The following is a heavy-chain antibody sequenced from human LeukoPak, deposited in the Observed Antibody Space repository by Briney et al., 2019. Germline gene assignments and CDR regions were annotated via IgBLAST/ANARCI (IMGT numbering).Heavy chain of an antibody. V-gene: IGHV3-20*04. J-gene: IGHJ3*02. CDR1: GFTFDDYG. D-gene: IGHD3-10*01. CDR2: INWNGGST. Sequence: GGSLRLSCAASGFTFDDYGMSWVRQAPGKGLEWVSGINWNGGSTGYADSVKGRFTISRDNAKNSLYLQMNSLRAEDTALYYCAKAFSSWRSGGDAFDIWGQGTMVTVSS. CDR3: AKAFSSWRSGGDAFDI.